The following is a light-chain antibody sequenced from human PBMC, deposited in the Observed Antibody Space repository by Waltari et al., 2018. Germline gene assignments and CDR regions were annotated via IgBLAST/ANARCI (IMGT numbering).Light chain of an antibody. J-gene: IGKJ1*01. CDR1: HDITNY. CDR3: QQFDSLPWT. CDR2: DAS. V-gene: IGKV1-33*01. Sequence: DIQMTQSPSSLSASVGDRVTITCQASHDITNYLNWYQQKPGKAPKVVIYDASNLETGVPSRFSCTGSETDFTLTISSLQPEDIGTYYCQQFDSLPWTFGQGTKVEIK.